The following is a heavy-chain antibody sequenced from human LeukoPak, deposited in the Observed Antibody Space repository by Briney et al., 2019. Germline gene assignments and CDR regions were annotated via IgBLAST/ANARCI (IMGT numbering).Heavy chain of an antibody. CDR1: GFPFNSYV. CDR2: ISGSGGLT. D-gene: IGHD3-16*02. CDR3: AKGYYDYIWGSYRSDAFDI. V-gene: IGHV3-23*01. Sequence: GGSLRLSCAASGFPFNSYVMTWVRQAPEKGLEWVSVISGSGGLTYHADSVKGRFTVSRDNSKNTLYLQMNSLRAEDTAVYSCAKGYYDYIWGSYRSDAFDIWGQGTMVTVSS. J-gene: IGHJ3*02.